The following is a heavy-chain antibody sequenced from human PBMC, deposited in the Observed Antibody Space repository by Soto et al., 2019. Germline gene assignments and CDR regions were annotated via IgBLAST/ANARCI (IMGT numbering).Heavy chain of an antibody. CDR1: GYTFTSFG. D-gene: IGHD6-6*01. J-gene: IGHJ5*02. Sequence: GASVKVSCKASGYTFTSFGITWVRQAPGQDLEWMGWISAYNGDTNYAPRLQGRVTMTTDTSTTTVYMELKNLKSDDTAVYYCARDQEYSTSGLYWFDPWGQGTLVTVSS. CDR2: ISAYNGDT. V-gene: IGHV1-18*04. CDR3: ARDQEYSTSGLYWFDP.